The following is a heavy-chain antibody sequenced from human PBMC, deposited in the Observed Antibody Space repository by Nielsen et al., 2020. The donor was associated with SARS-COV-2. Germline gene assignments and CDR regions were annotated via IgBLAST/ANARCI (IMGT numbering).Heavy chain of an antibody. CDR3: ARHLWGASNY. CDR1: VYTFTTYD. D-gene: IGHD1-26*01. Sequence: SVNVSCKASVYTFTTYDFSWVRQAPGQGLEWMGWISAYNGNTDYAQKFQGRITMTTDTSTSTAYMELRSLRADDTAVYFCARHLWGASNYRGQGTLVTVSS. J-gene: IGHJ4*02. CDR2: ISAYNGNT. V-gene: IGHV1-18*01.